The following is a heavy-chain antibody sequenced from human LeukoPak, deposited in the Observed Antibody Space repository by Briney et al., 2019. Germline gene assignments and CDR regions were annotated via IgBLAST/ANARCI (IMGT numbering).Heavy chain of an antibody. CDR2: ISSSGSTI. V-gene: IGHV3-48*03. CDR1: GFTFSSYE. J-gene: IGHJ6*03. CDR3: AKDKGSSSWYGVYYYYYMDV. Sequence: GGSLRLSCAASGFTFSSYEMNWVRQAPGKGLEWVSYISSSGSTIYYADSVKGRFTISRDNSKNTLYLQMNSLRAEDTAVYYCAKDKGSSSWYGVYYYYYMDVWGKGTTVTVSS. D-gene: IGHD6-13*01.